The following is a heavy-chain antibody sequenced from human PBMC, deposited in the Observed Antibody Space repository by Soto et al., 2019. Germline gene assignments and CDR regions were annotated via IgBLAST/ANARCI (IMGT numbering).Heavy chain of an antibody. V-gene: IGHV3-23*01. CDR3: ANVPIWCGGSSCYTEGFDS. CDR1: GFVFSDYA. Sequence: GSLRLSCVASGFVFSDYAMSWVRQAPGKGLEWVSAISAGGDTYYADSVKGRFTVSRANSKNTLYLQMNSPRAKDTAIYYCANVPIWCGGSSCYTEGFDSWGQGTLVTVSS. J-gene: IGHJ4*02. D-gene: IGHD2-21*01. CDR2: ISAGGDT.